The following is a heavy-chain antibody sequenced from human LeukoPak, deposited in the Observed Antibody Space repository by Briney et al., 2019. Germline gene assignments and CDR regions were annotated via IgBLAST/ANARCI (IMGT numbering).Heavy chain of an antibody. CDR3: ARALYYYDSSGSH. CDR1: GFTFSSYA. D-gene: IGHD3-22*01. J-gene: IGHJ4*02. CDR2: ISYDGSNK. V-gene: IGHV3-30-3*01. Sequence: PGGSLRLSCAASGFTFSSYAMHWVRQAPGKGLEWVAVISYDGSNKYYADSVKGRFTISRDNSKNTLYLQMNSLRAEDTAVYYCARALYYYDSSGSHWGQGTLVTVSS.